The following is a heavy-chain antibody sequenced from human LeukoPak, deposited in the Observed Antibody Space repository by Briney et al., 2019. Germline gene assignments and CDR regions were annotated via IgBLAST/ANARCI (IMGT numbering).Heavy chain of an antibody. V-gene: IGHV3-30*18. D-gene: IGHD3-22*01. CDR2: IPYDGSNK. CDR1: GFTFSSYG. CDR3: AKGYYYDSSGYDGHAFDI. J-gene: IGHJ3*02. Sequence: GGSLRLSCAASGFTFSSYGMHWVRQAPGKGLEWVAVIPYDGSNKYYADSVKGRFTISRDNSKNTLYLQMNSLRAEDTAVYYCAKGYYYDSSGYDGHAFDIWGQGTMVTVSS.